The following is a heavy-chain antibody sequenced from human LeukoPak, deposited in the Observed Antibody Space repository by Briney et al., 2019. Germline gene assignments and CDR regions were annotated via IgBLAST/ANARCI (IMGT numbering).Heavy chain of an antibody. J-gene: IGHJ4*02. CDR1: GFTFSSYA. Sequence: GGSLRLSCAASGFTFSSYAMHWVRQAPGKGLEWVAVISYDGSNKYYADSVKGRFTISRDNSKNTLYLQMNSLRAEDTAVYYCARGDIGSSWLIDYWGQGTLVTVSS. CDR2: ISYDGSNK. D-gene: IGHD6-13*01. CDR3: ARGDIGSSWLIDY. V-gene: IGHV3-30-3*01.